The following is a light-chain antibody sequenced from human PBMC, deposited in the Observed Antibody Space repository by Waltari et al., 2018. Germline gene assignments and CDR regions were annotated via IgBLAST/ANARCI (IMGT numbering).Light chain of an antibody. CDR1: QSVSSN. V-gene: IGKV3-15*01. Sequence: EIVMTQSPATLSVSPGERATLPCRARQSVSSNLAWYQQKPGQAPRLLINGASTRATGIPARFSGSGSGTEFTLTISSLQSEDFAVYYCQQYNDWPPTWTFGQGTKVEIK. J-gene: IGKJ1*01. CDR2: GAS. CDR3: QQYNDWPPTWT.